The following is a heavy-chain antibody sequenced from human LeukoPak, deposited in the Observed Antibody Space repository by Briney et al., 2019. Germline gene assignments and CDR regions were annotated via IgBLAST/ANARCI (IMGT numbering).Heavy chain of an antibody. V-gene: IGHV3-23*01. D-gene: IGHD4-17*01. CDR3: AKDRRDYGEYAFDI. CDR1: GFTFTSYS. J-gene: IGHJ3*02. CDR2: ISGSGGST. Sequence: GGSLRLSCAASGFTFTSYSMNWVRQAPGKGLEWVSAISGSGGSTYYADSVKGRFTISRDNSKNTLYLQMNSLRAEDTAVYYCAKDRRDYGEYAFDIWGQGTMVTVSS.